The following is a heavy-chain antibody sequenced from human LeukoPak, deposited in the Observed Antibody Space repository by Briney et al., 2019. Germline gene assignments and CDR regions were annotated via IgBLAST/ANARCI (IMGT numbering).Heavy chain of an antibody. Sequence: GASVKVSCKASGCTFTTYYMHWVRQAPGQGLEWMGIINPSGGSTSYAQKFQGRVTMTRDTSTSTFYMELSSLRSDDTAVYYYARAPLGGDTYWGQGTLVTVSS. J-gene: IGHJ4*02. CDR3: ARAPLGGDTY. CDR2: INPSGGST. CDR1: GCTFTTYY. V-gene: IGHV1-46*01. D-gene: IGHD2-21*02.